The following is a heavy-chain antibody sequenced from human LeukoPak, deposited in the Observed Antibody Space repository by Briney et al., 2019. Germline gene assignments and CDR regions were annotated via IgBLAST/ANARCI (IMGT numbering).Heavy chain of an antibody. CDR1: GYTFTSYG. J-gene: IGHJ6*02. CDR3: ARDHMWSVRGVNPLDYYYYGMDV. V-gene: IGHV1-18*01. Sequence: ASVKVSCKASGYTFTSYGISWVRQAPGQGLEWMGWISAYNGNTNYAQKLQGRVTMTTDTSTSTAYMELRSLRSDDTAVYYCARDHMWSVRGVNPLDYYYYGMDVWGQGTTVTVSS. D-gene: IGHD3-10*01. CDR2: ISAYNGNT.